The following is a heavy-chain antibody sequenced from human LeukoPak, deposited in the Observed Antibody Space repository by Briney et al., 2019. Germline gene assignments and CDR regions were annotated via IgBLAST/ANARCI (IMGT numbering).Heavy chain of an antibody. J-gene: IGHJ4*02. CDR1: GITVRSNY. Sequence: GSLRLSCAASGITVRSNYMSWVRPAPGKGLECVSVIYSDGSTYYADSVKGRFTISRDNSKNTLYLPMNSLRAEDTAVYYCARDLGGSTWYAGVRDWWGKGTLVTVSS. CDR3: ARDLGGSTWYAGVRDW. D-gene: IGHD6-13*01. V-gene: IGHV3-66*01. CDR2: IYSDGST.